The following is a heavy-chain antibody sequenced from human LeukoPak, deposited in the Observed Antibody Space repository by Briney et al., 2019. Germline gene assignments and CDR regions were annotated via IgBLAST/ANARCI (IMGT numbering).Heavy chain of an antibody. Sequence: PGGSLRLSCAASGFTFSSYAMSWVRQAPGKGLEWVSAISGRGGSTYYADSVKGRFTISRDNSKNTLYLQMNSLRAEDTAVYYCAKGAYYYDSSGYYYYFDYWGQGTLVTVSS. J-gene: IGHJ4*02. CDR3: AKGAYYYDSSGYYYYFDY. D-gene: IGHD3-22*01. CDR1: GFTFSSYA. CDR2: ISGRGGST. V-gene: IGHV3-23*01.